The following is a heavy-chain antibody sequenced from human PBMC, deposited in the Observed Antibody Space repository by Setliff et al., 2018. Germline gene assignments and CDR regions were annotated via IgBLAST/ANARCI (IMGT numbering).Heavy chain of an antibody. D-gene: IGHD3-10*01. CDR3: ARVSSYGSGSYYYYYYGMDV. V-gene: IGHV4-38-2*01. CDR1: GYSISSGYY. Sequence: ETLSLTCAVSGYSISSGYYWGWIRQPPGKGLEWIGSIYHSGSTYYNPSLKSRVTMSVDTSKNQFSLKLSSVTAADTAVYYCARVSSYGSGSYYYYYYGMDVWGQGTTVTVSS. CDR2: IYHSGST. J-gene: IGHJ6*02.